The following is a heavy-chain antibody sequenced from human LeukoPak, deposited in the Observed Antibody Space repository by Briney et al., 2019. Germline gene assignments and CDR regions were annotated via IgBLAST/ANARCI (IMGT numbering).Heavy chain of an antibody. CDR1: GGFISSHY. CDR3: ARYIRSGDYYMDV. Sequence: SETLSLTCTVSGGFISSHYWSWIRQPPGNGLEWIGYIYYSESTNYNPSLKSRVTISVDTSKNQFSLKLSSVTAADTAVYYCARYIRSGDYYMDVWGKGTTVTVSS. J-gene: IGHJ6*03. V-gene: IGHV4-59*11. CDR2: IYYSEST. D-gene: IGHD3-3*01.